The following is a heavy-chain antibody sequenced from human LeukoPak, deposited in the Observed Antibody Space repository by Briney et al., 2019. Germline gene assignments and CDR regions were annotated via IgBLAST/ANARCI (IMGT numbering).Heavy chain of an antibody. CDR2: MNPNSGTT. D-gene: IGHD2-8*02. CDR1: GYTFTSYD. CDR3: ARRTGYYNYMDV. V-gene: IGHV1-8*01. Sequence: ASVKVSCKASGYTFTSYDMNWVRQATGQGLEWMGWMNPNSGTTGYAQKFQGRVTMTRNTSISTAYMELSSLRSEDTAVYYRARRTGYYNYMDVWGKGTTVTVSS. J-gene: IGHJ6*03.